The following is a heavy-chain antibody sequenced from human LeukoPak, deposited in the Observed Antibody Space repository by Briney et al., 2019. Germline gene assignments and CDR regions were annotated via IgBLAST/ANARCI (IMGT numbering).Heavy chain of an antibody. CDR3: AKRGNPAVGPHYLDV. V-gene: IGHV3-23*01. CDR2: ITLSGANT. Sequence: PGGSLRLSCAASGFTFSSYDMSWVGQAPGKGLEWVSSITLSGANTFYAPSVMGRFTISRDNSKNTLYLQMNSLTAEDTAVYYCAKRGNPAVGPHYLDVWGEGTPVSVSS. J-gene: IGHJ6*03. CDR1: GFTFSSYD. D-gene: IGHD2-2*01.